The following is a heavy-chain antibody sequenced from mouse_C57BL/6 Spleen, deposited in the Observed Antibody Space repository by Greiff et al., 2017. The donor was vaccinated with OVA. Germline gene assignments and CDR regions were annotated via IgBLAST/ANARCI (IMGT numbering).Heavy chain of an antibody. J-gene: IGHJ4*01. CDR3: ARGYRYGSSYDYYAMDY. CDR2: ILPSIGRT. V-gene: IGHV15-2*01. CDR1: DSEVFPIAY. D-gene: IGHD1-1*01. Sequence: QVHVKQSGSELRSPGSSVKLSCKDFDSEVFPIAYMSWVRQKPGHGFEWIGGILPSIGRTIYGEKFEDKATLDADTLSNTAYLELNSLTSEDSAIYYCARGYRYGSSYDYYAMDYWGQGTSVTVSS.